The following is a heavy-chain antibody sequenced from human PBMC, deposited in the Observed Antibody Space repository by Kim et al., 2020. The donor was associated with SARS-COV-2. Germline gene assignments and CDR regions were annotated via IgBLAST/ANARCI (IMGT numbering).Heavy chain of an antibody. CDR1: GFTVSSYA. V-gene: IGHV3-30*04. D-gene: IGHD3-9*01. J-gene: IGHJ6*02. CDR3: ARDILTGYYNPPLTLKYYGMDV. CDR2: ISYDGSNK. Sequence: GGSLRLSCAASGFTVSSYAMHWVRQAPGKGLEWVAVISYDGSNKYYADSVKGRFTISRDNSKNTLYLQMNSLRAEDTAVYYCARDILTGYYNPPLTLKYYGMDVWGQGTTVTVSS.